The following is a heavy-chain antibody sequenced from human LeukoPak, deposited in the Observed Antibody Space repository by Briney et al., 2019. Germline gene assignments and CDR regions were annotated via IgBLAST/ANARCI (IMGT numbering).Heavy chain of an antibody. D-gene: IGHD3/OR15-3a*01. CDR2: IYYSGNT. J-gene: IGHJ4*02. Sequence: SETLSLTCTVSGVSISSSNSYWDWIRQPPGKGLEWIGSIYYSGNTYYNASLKSQVSISIDTSKNQFSLRLTSVTAADTAVYYCARQTGSGLFILPGGQGTLVTVSS. V-gene: IGHV4-39*01. CDR1: GVSISSSNSY. CDR3: ARQTGSGLFILP.